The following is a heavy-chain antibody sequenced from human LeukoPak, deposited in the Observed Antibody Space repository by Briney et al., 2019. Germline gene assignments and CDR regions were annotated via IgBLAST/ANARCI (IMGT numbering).Heavy chain of an antibody. CDR1: GYTLTELS. V-gene: IGHV1-24*01. CDR3: ATSPLEGGSGSYSDY. CDR2: FDPEDGET. J-gene: IGHJ4*02. D-gene: IGHD3-10*01. Sequence: ASVKVSCKVSGYTLTELSVHWVRQAPGKGLEWMGGFDPEDGETIYAQKFQGRVTMTEDTSTDAAYMELSSLRSEDTAVYYCATSPLEGGSGSYSDYWGQGTLVTVSS.